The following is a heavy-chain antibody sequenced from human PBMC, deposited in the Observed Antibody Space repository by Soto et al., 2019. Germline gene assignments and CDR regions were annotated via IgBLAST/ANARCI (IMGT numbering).Heavy chain of an antibody. CDR1: GFSLSTSGMC. CDR3: ARIHDCSGPYGFDY. J-gene: IGHJ4*02. V-gene: IGHV2-70*01. D-gene: IGHD2-15*01. CDR2: IDWDDDK. Sequence: VSGPTLVNPTQTLTLTCTFSGFSLSTSGMCVSWIRQPPGKALEWLALIDWDDDKYYSTSLKTRLTISKDTSKNQVVLTMTNMDPVDTATYYCARIHDCSGPYGFDYWGQGTLVTVSS.